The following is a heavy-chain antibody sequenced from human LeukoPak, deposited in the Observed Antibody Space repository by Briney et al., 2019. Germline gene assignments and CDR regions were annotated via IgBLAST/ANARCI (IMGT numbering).Heavy chain of an antibody. CDR1: GFTFGDYY. V-gene: IGHV3-11*04. J-gene: IGHJ6*03. Sequence: GGSLRLSCAASGFTFGDYYMSWIRQAPGKGLEWVSYISSSGSTIYYADSVKGRFTISRDNAKNSLYLQMNSLRAEDTAVYYCARETVVAATPYYYYYYMDVWGKGTTVTVSS. CDR3: ARETVVAATPYYYYYYMDV. CDR2: ISSSGSTI. D-gene: IGHD2-15*01.